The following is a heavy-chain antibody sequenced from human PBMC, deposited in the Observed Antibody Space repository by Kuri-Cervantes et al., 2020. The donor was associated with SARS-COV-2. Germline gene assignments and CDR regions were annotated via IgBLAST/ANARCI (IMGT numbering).Heavy chain of an antibody. CDR2: IYYSGST. D-gene: IGHD3-3*01. V-gene: IGHV4-39*01. Sequence: ESLKISCAASGFTVSSNYMSWIRQPPGKGLEWIGSIYYSGSTYYSPSLKSRVTISVDTSKNQFSLKLSSVTAADTAVYYCARQMMSSITIFGVVITRNWFDPWGQGTLVTVSS. J-gene: IGHJ5*02. CDR1: GFTVSSNY. CDR3: ARQMMSSITIFGVVITRNWFDP.